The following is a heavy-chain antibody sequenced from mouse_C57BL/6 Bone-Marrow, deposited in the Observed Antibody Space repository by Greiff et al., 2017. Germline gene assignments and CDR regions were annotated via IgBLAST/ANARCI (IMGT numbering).Heavy chain of an antibody. Sequence: QVQLQQSGAELVRPGTSVKMSCKASGYTFTNYWIGWAKQRPGHGLEWIGDIYPGGGYTNYNEKFKGKATLTADKSSSTAYMQCSSLTSEDSAIYYCARLLLPENYYAMDYWGQGTSVTVSS. CDR1: GYTFTNYW. CDR2: IYPGGGYT. D-gene: IGHD1-1*01. V-gene: IGHV1-63*01. CDR3: ARLLLPENYYAMDY. J-gene: IGHJ4*01.